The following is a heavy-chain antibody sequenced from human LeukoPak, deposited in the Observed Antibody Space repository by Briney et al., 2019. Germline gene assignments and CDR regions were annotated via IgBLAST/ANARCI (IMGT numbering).Heavy chain of an antibody. CDR3: ARESVAAGTRWFDY. CDR2: VQINENN. Sequence: PSETLSLTCAVFGGSIHDYYRTWIRRSPGKGLEWIGRVQINENNNYNPSLWSRLTLSLDTSKNQFSLNLTSVTAADTAIYYCARESVAAGTRWFDYWGQGTLVTVSS. D-gene: IGHD6-13*01. CDR1: GGSIHDYY. V-gene: IGHV4-4*07. J-gene: IGHJ4*02.